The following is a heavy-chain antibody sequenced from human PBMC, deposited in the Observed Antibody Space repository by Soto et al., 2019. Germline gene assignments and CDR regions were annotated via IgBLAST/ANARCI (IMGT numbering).Heavy chain of an antibody. D-gene: IGHD6-13*01. J-gene: IGHJ4*02. Sequence: GGSLRLSCAASGFTVDDYAMHWVRQAPGKGLEWVSGISWNSGSIGYADSVKGRFTSANDNAKNSLYLQMNSLRAEDTSLYYCAKAYSSSVFDYWGQGTLVTVSS. CDR1: GFTVDDYA. CDR3: AKAYSSSVFDY. CDR2: ISWNSGSI. V-gene: IGHV3-9*01.